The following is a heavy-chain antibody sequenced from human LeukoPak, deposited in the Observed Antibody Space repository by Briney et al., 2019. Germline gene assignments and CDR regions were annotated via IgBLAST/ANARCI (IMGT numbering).Heavy chain of an antibody. J-gene: IGHJ3*02. CDR1: GGSISSSSYY. CDR3: ARYPKFSSIDDSTENAFDI. V-gene: IGHV4-39*07. CDR2: IYYSGST. Sequence: SETLSLTCTVSGGSISSSSYYWGWIRQPPGKGLEWIGSIYYSGSTYYNPSLKSRVTISVDTSKNQFSLKLSSVTAADTAVYYCARYPKFSSIDDSTENAFDIWGQGTMVTVSS. D-gene: IGHD3-22*01.